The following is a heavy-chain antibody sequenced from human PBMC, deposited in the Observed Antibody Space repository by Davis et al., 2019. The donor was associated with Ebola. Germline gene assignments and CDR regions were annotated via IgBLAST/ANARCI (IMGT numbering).Heavy chain of an antibody. CDR1: GFTFSSYW. D-gene: IGHD3-10*01. CDR3: ASGWGGEN. J-gene: IGHJ4*02. Sequence: GESLKISCAASGFTFSSYWMSWVRQAPGKGLEWVANIKQDGSEKYYVDSVKGRFTLSRDNAKNSLYLQMNSLRAEETAVYYCASGWGGENWGQGTLVTVSS. V-gene: IGHV3-7*01. CDR2: IKQDGSEK.